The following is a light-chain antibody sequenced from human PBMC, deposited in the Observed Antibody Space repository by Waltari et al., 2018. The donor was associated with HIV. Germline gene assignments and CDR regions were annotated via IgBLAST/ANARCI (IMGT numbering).Light chain of an antibody. CDR1: QSIRTNY. CDR3: QQYNKSPYP. Sequence: ELVLTQAPGTLSLSPGERAPLPCRASQSIRTNYLAWYQQKPGPAPRLLIYGASSRATGIPDRFSGGGSGTDFTLTISRLEPEDFAVYYCQQYNKSPYPLGQGTKLDIK. CDR2: GAS. J-gene: IGKJ2*01. V-gene: IGKV3-20*01.